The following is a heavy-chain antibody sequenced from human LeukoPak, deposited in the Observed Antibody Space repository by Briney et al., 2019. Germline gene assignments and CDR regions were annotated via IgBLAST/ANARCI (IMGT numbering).Heavy chain of an antibody. CDR1: GGSISSYY. Sequence: SETLSLTCTVSGGSISSYYWSWIRQPAGKGLEWIGRIYNSGSTNYNPSLKSRVTMSVDTSKNQFSLKLSSVTAADTAVYYCARSAKGIAVAGREFDYWGQGTLVTVSS. CDR3: ARSAKGIAVAGREFDY. D-gene: IGHD6-19*01. CDR2: IYNSGST. V-gene: IGHV4-4*07. J-gene: IGHJ4*02.